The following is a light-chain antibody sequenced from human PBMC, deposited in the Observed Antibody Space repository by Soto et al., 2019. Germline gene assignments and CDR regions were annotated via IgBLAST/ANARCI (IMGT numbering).Light chain of an antibody. J-gene: IGLJ1*01. V-gene: IGLV2-8*01. CDR3: SSYAGSLYV. CDR2: EVS. CDR1: SSDVGGYNY. Sequence: QSALTQPPSASGSPGQSVTITCTGTSSDVGGYNYVSWYQQHPGKAPKLMIYEVSKRPSGVPDRFSGSKSGNTASLTVSGHQAEDDADYYCSSYAGSLYVFGTGTKLTVL.